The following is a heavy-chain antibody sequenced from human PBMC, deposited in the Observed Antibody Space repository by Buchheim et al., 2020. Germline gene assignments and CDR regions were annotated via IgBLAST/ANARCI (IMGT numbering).Heavy chain of an antibody. D-gene: IGHD3-22*01. V-gene: IGHV4-34*01. CDR2: INHSGST. CDR1: GGSFSGYY. Sequence: QVQLQQWGAGLLKPSETLSLTCAVYGGSFSGYYWSWIRQPPGKGLEWIGEINHSGSTNYNPSLKSRVTISVDTSKNQFSLKLSSVTAADTAVHYCARVSYYYDSSGYYYGRKKGAFDYWGQGTL. CDR3: ARVSYYYDSSGYYYGRKKGAFDY. J-gene: IGHJ4*02.